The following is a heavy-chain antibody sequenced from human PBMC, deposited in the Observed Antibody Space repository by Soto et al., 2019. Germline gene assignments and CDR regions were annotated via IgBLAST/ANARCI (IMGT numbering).Heavy chain of an antibody. CDR2: ISGSGGST. D-gene: IGHD6-6*01. J-gene: IGHJ4*02. Sequence: GGSLRLSCAASGFTFSSYAMSWVLQAPWKGLEWVSAISGSGGSTYYADSVKGRFTISRDNSKNTLFLQMNSLRAEDTALYYCAKERGSLYTSSSTIALWGKGNLVTVYS. CDR3: AKERGSLYTSSSTIAL. CDR1: GFTFSSYA. V-gene: IGHV3-23*01.